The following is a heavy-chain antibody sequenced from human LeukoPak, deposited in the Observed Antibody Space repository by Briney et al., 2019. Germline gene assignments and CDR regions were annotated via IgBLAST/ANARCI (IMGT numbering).Heavy chain of an antibody. CDR3: ARDRSKVTAYDDALDI. D-gene: IGHD2-21*02. CDR1: GFSFGSYE. J-gene: IGHJ3*02. V-gene: IGHV3-48*03. Sequence: PGGSLRLFCVGSGFSFGSYEINWVRQAPGKGLEWVSYISDIGTTTHYADSVKGRFTIFRDNAKNSVYLLMDSLMAEDTAIYYCARDRSKVTAYDDALDIWGQGTMVTVSS. CDR2: ISDIGTTT.